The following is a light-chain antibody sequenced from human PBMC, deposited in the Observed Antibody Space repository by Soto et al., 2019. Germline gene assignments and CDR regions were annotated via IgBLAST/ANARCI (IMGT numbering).Light chain of an antibody. CDR3: QHYNSYSEA. Sequence: DIQMTQSPCTLSASVGDRVTITCRASQSISSWLAWYQQKPGKAPKLLIYKASSLESGVPSRFSGSGSGTDFTLTISSLQPEDFATYYCQHYNSYSEAFGQGTKVDIK. CDR2: KAS. V-gene: IGKV1-5*03. J-gene: IGKJ1*01. CDR1: QSISSW.